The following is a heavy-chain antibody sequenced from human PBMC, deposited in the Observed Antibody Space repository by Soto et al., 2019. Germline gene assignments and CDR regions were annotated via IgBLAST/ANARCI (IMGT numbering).Heavy chain of an antibody. J-gene: IGHJ4*02. CDR2: IIPILGIA. CDR3: ARVSEVTTTPGPFDY. Sequence: QVQLVQSGAEVKKPGSSVKVSCKASGGTFSSYTISWVRQAPGQGLEWMGRIIPILGIANYAQKFQGRVTITADKSTSTDYMELSSLRSEDTAVYYCARVSEVTTTPGPFDYWGQGTLVTVSS. V-gene: IGHV1-69*02. CDR1: GGTFSSYT. D-gene: IGHD4-17*01.